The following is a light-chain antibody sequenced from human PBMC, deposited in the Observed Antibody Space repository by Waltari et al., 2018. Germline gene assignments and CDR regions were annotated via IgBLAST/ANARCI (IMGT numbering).Light chain of an antibody. J-gene: IGLJ3*02. V-gene: IGLV1-44*01. CDR3: ASWDDTLNGLWV. CDR1: RSNIGSNS. Sequence: QSVLTQPPPASGTPGQKVTISCSGSRSNIGSNSVSWYQQVPGTAPKLIIFTNNQRSSGVPDRFSASKSGTSASLAISGLQSEDEADYYCASWDDTLNGLWVFGGGTSLTVL. CDR2: TNN.